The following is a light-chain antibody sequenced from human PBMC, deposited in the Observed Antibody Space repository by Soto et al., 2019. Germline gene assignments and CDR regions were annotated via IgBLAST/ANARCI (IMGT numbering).Light chain of an antibody. CDR2: AAS. J-gene: IGKJ3*01. V-gene: IGKV1-27*01. CDR3: QSYDSGPRT. CDR1: QGINNH. Sequence: DVQMTQSPSSLSASVGDRVTITCRASQGINNHLAWYQQKSGMVPKLLIYAASTLPSGVTSRCSGSGSGSDFTLTISSLQPEDGATYYCQSYDSGPRTFGPGTKVAIK.